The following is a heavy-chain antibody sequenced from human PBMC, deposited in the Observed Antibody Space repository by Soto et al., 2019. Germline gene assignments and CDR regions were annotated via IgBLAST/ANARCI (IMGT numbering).Heavy chain of an antibody. V-gene: IGHV4-30-2*01. Sequence: QLQLQESGSGLVKPSQTLSLTCAVSGGSISSGGYSWSWIRQPPGRGLEWIGYIYHSGSTYNNPSLESRVTISVDRSKNHYSLKLSSVTAADTAVYYCARANPVYAVVWGQGTLVTVSS. CDR3: ARANPVYAVV. CDR1: GGSISSGGYS. J-gene: IGHJ4*02. CDR2: IYHSGST. D-gene: IGHD2-2*01.